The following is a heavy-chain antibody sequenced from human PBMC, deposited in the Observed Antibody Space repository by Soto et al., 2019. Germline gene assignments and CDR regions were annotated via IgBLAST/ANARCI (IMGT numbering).Heavy chain of an antibody. J-gene: IGHJ4*02. Sequence: SETLSVTCTVSGGSISSYYWSWIRQPPGKGLEWIGYIYYSGSTNYNPSLKSRVTISVDTSKNQFSLKLSSVTAADTAVYYCARTLYSYGPRFDYWGQGTLVTVSS. D-gene: IGHD5-18*01. CDR1: GGSISSYY. CDR2: IYYSGST. V-gene: IGHV4-59*01. CDR3: ARTLYSYGPRFDY.